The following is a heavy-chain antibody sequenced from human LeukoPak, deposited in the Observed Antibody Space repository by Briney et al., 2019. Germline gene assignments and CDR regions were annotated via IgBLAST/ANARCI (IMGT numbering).Heavy chain of an antibody. CDR2: INHSGST. V-gene: IGHV4-34*01. Sequence: SETLSLTCAVYGGSFSGYYWSWIRQPPGKGLEWIGEINHSGSTNYNPSLKSRVTISVDTSKNQFSLKLSSVTAADTAVYYCAAIRGGGDCLPYYYGMDVWGQGTTVTVSS. J-gene: IGHJ6*02. CDR1: GGSFSGYY. CDR3: AAIRGGGDCLPYYYGMDV. D-gene: IGHD2-21*02.